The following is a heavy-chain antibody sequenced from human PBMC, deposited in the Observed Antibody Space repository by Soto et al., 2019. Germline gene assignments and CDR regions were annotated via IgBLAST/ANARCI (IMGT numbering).Heavy chain of an antibody. D-gene: IGHD2-2*01. CDR3: AKGRVLVVPAAVDKCGMDV. Sequence: GGSLRLSCAASRFTFSSYGMHWVRQAPGKGLEWVAVISYDGSNKYYADSVKGRFTISRDNSKNTLYLQMNSLRAEDTAVYYCAKGRVLVVPAAVDKCGMDVWGQGTTVTVSS. CDR2: ISYDGSNK. V-gene: IGHV3-30*18. J-gene: IGHJ6*02. CDR1: RFTFSSYG.